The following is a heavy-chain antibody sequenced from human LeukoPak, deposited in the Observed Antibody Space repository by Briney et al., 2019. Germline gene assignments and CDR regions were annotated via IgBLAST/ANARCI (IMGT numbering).Heavy chain of an antibody. Sequence: PGGSLRLSCAASGFTFSSYGMHWVRQAPGKGLEWVAFIRYDGSNKYYADSVKGRFTISRDNSKNTLYLQMNSLRAEDTAVYYCANDGHHYGSWSYFDYWGQGTLVTVSS. CDR2: IRYDGSNK. CDR3: ANDGHHYGSWSYFDY. J-gene: IGHJ4*02. D-gene: IGHD3-10*01. CDR1: GFTFSSYG. V-gene: IGHV3-30*02.